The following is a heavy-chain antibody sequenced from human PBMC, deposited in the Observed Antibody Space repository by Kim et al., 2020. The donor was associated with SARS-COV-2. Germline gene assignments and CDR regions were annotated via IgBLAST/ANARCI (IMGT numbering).Heavy chain of an antibody. CDR2: TT. CDR3: ARAVAISDFDF. V-gene: IGHV4-4*07. D-gene: IGHD5-12*01. Sequence: TTKSNPSLESRVTMTLDTSKNQFFRRLNSVTAADTALYYCARAVAISDFDFWGQGTLVTVSS. J-gene: IGHJ4*02.